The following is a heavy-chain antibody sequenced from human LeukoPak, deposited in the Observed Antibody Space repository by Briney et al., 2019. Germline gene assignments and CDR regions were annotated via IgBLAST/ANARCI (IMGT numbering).Heavy chain of an antibody. J-gene: IGHJ5*02. Sequence: GGSLRLSCAASGFTFSSYAMHWVRQAPGKGLEYVSSISSNGGGTYYANSVKGRFTISRDNSKNTLYLQMGSLRAEDMAIYYCARVGSSSWYDPWGQGTLVTVSS. D-gene: IGHD6-13*01. CDR3: ARVGSSSWYDP. V-gene: IGHV3-64*01. CDR1: GFTFSSYA. CDR2: ISSNGGGT.